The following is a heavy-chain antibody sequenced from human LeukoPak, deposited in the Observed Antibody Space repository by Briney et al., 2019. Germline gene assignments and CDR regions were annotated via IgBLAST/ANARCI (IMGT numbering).Heavy chain of an antibody. D-gene: IGHD2/OR15-2a*01. CDR3: ARVTYAVPDY. V-gene: IGHV3-21*01. CDR1: GFTFSSYS. CDR2: ISSTSTYI. J-gene: IGHJ4*02. Sequence: AGGSLRLSCAASGFTFSSYSMNWVRQAPGKGLEWVSSISSTSTYIYYADSVKGRFTISRDNAKNSLYLQMSSLRAEDTAVYYCARVTYAVPDYWGQGTLVAVSS.